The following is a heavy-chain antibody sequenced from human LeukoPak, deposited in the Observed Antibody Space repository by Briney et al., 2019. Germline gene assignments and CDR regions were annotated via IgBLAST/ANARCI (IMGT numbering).Heavy chain of an antibody. D-gene: IGHD3-9*01. Sequence: AASVKVSCKASGYTFTGYYMHWVRQAPGQGLEWMGWINPNSGGTNYAQKFQGRVTMTRDTSISTAYMELRSLGSDETAVYYCARVDLLTGYYFFDYWGQGTLVTVSS. CDR1: GYTFTGYY. J-gene: IGHJ4*02. CDR2: INPNSGGT. V-gene: IGHV1-2*02. CDR3: ARVDLLTGYYFFDY.